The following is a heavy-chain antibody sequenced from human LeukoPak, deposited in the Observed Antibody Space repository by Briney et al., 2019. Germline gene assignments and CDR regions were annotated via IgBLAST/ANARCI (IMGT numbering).Heavy chain of an antibody. Sequence: PSETLSLTCAVYGGSFSGYYWSWIRQPPGKGLEWIGEINHSGSTNYNPSLKSRVTISVDTSKNQFSLKLSSVTAADTAVYYCAARGSPGAFDIWGQGTTVTVSS. CDR2: INHSGST. D-gene: IGHD2-15*01. CDR1: GGSFSGYY. V-gene: IGHV4-34*01. CDR3: AARGSPGAFDI. J-gene: IGHJ3*02.